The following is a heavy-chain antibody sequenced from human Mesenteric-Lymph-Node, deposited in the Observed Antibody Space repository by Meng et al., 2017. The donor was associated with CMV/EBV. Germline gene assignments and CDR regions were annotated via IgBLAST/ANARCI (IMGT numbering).Heavy chain of an antibody. V-gene: IGHV7-4-1*02. J-gene: IGHJ6*02. Sequence: FAKYAIHGVGQDPGQGLEWMGWINTDTGSPTYDQDFTGPFVFSMDTSASTAYLQISSLKAEDTAVYYCAAGSLWFGQLFDPYYGLDVWGQGTTVTVSS. CDR2: INTDTGSP. CDR3: AAGSLWFGQLFDPYYGLDV. D-gene: IGHD3-10*01. CDR1: FAKYA.